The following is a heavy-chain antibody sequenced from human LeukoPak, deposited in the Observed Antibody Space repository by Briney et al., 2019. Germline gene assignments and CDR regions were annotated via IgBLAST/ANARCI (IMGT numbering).Heavy chain of an antibody. J-gene: IGHJ5*02. CDR2: INHSGST. V-gene: IGHV4-34*01. CDR1: GGSFSGYY. CDR3: ARRSDSSGYYGSYNWFDP. Sequence: SETLSLTCAVYGGSFSGYYWSWIRQPPGKGLEWIGEINHSGSTNYNPSLKSRVTISVDTSKNQFSLKLSSVTAADTAVYYCARRSDSSGYYGSYNWFDPWGQGTLVTVSS. D-gene: IGHD3-22*01.